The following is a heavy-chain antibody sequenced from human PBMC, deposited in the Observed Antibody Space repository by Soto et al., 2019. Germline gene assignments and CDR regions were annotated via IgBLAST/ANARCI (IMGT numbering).Heavy chain of an antibody. CDR1: GFTFSSYA. V-gene: IGHV3-30*18. J-gene: IGHJ4*02. CDR2: ISFDGSNK. Sequence: VQLLESGGDLVQPGGSLRLSCAASGFTFSSYAMCWVRQPPGRGLEWVAVISFDGSNKYYADSVKGRFTISRDNSKNTLYLQMNSLGTEDTAVYYCAKETPLKRRYYDTSGYYYFDYWGQGTLVTVSS. D-gene: IGHD3-22*01. CDR3: AKETPLKRRYYDTSGYYYFDY.